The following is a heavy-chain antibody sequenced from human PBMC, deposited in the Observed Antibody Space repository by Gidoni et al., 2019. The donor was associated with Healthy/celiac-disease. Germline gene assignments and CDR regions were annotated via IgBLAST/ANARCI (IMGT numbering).Heavy chain of an antibody. V-gene: IGHV4-39*01. J-gene: IGHJ4*02. CDR1: GGSISSRSYY. CDR2: INYSGST. CDR3: ARHAYDYVWGSYRYDYFDY. D-gene: IGHD3-16*02. Sequence: QLQLQESGPGLVKPSETLSLTCTVSGGSISSRSYYRGWIRQPPGKGLAWIGSINYSGSTYYDPSLKSRVNIYVDTSKNQFSLKLSSVTAADTAVYYCARHAYDYVWGSYRYDYFDYWGQGTLVTVSS.